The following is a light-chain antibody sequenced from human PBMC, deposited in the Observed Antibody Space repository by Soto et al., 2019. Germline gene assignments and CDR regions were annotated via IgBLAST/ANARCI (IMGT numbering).Light chain of an antibody. CDR3: SSFASSNTGV. V-gene: IGLV2-8*01. J-gene: IGLJ3*02. CDR1: SSDVGAYNY. CDR2: EVT. Sequence: QSVLTQPPSASGSPGQSVTISCTGTSSDVGAYNYVSWYQQHAGKAPKLVIYEVTKRPSGVPDRFSGSKSANTASLTVSGLQAEDEADYYCSSFASSNTGVFVGGTKLTVL.